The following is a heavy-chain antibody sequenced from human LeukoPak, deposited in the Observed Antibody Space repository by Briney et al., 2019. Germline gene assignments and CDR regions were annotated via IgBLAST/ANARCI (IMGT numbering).Heavy chain of an antibody. V-gene: IGHV4-59*01. J-gene: IGHJ6*03. D-gene: IGHD5-18*01. CDR2: IYYSGST. Sequence: NPSETLSLTCTVSGGSISSYYWSWIRQPPGKGLEWIGYIYYSGSTNYNPSLKSRVTISVDTSKNQFSLKLSSVTAADTAVYYCARTTEGGYTYDYFYYYYMDVWGKGTMVTISS. CDR1: GGSISSYY. CDR3: ARTTEGGYTYDYFYYYYMDV.